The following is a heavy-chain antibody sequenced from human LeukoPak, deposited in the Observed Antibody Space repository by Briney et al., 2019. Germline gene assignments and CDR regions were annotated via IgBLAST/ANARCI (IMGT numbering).Heavy chain of an antibody. CDR1: GGSISSYY. V-gene: IGHV4-59*01. CDR2: IYYSGST. D-gene: IGHD5-24*01. J-gene: IGHJ6*03. CDR3: ARGGGMGHYYYYMDV. Sequence: SETLSLTCTVSGGSISSYYWSWIRQPPGKGLEWIGYIYYSGSTNYNPSLKSRVTISVDTSKNQFSLKLSSVTAADTAVYHCARGGGMGHYYYYMDVWGKGTTVTISS.